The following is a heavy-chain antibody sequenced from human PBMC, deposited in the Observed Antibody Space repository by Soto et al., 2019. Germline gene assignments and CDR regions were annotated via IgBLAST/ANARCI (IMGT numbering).Heavy chain of an antibody. CDR1: GDPLSYGVYY. D-gene: IGHD1-26*01. J-gene: IGHJ5*02. CDR2: VYHTGAT. V-gene: IGHV4-31*03. Sequence: QVQLQESGRGLVEPSQTLSLVCSVSGDPLSYGVYYWSWVRQSPGKALEWIGFVYHTGATYYHPSLESRVTMAVDMSKNEFSLKLTSVTAADTATYYGAREGHSSWEWLDPWGQVIMVTVSS. CDR3: AREGHSSWEWLDP.